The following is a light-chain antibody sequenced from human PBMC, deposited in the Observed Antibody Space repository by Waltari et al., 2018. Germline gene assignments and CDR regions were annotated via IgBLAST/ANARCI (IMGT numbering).Light chain of an antibody. V-gene: IGKV1-5*03. CDR2: KAS. J-gene: IGKJ1*01. Sequence: DIQVTQSPSTLSASVGDRVTITCRASQSIVVWLAWYQQKPGKAPRLLIYKASYLESEVPSRFSGSASGTAFTLTISSLQADDFATYYCLQYNSYPWTFGQGTTVEIK. CDR3: LQYNSYPWT. CDR1: QSIVVW.